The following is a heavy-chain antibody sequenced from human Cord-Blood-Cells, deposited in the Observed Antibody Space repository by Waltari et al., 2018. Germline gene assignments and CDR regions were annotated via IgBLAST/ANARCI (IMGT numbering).Heavy chain of an antibody. CDR3: ARAPDILTGYNNWFDP. V-gene: IGHV1-8*01. D-gene: IGHD3-9*01. CDR1: GYTFTSYD. CDR2: MNPNRGNT. J-gene: IGHJ5*02. Sequence: QVQLVQSGAEVKKPGASVKVSCKASGYTFTSYDINWLRQATGQGLEWMGWMNPNRGNTGYAQKFQGRVTMTRNTSISTAYMELSSLRSEDTAVYYCARAPDILTGYNNWFDPWGQGTLVTVSS.